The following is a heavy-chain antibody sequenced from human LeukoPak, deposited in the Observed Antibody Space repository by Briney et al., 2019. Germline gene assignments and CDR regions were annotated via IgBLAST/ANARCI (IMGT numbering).Heavy chain of an antibody. Sequence: PGRSLRLSCAASGFTFSSYGMHWVRQAPGKGLEWVAGISYDGSNTYYADSVKGRFTISRDNSKNTLYLQMNSLRAEDTAVYYCAKAERGYSYVVDYWGQGTLVTVSS. CDR1: GFTFSSYG. D-gene: IGHD5-18*01. V-gene: IGHV3-30*18. J-gene: IGHJ4*02. CDR3: AKAERGYSYVVDY. CDR2: ISYDGSNT.